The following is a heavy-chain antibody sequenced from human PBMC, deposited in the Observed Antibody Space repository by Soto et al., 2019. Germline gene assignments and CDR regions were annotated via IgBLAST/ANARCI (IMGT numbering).Heavy chain of an antibody. D-gene: IGHD2-2*01. Sequence: PSETLSLTCTVTGDSISSRSYYWGWIRQPPGKGLEWIGSVYYSGSTYNKPSLKSRVTISVDTSKNQISLKLRSVTAENKTVYYCARLVRVCSSTSCWVRDYYYYGMDVWGQGTTVTVSS. J-gene: IGHJ6*02. CDR2: VYYSGST. CDR3: ARLVRVCSSTSCWVRDYYYYGMDV. CDR1: GDSISSRSYY. V-gene: IGHV4-39*07.